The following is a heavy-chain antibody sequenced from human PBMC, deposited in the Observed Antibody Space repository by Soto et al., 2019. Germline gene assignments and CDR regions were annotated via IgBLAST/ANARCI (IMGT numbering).Heavy chain of an antibody. CDR1: GGSISGSY. V-gene: IGHV4-59*01. CDR3: ARSVAVPGAHIDY. D-gene: IGHD6-19*01. J-gene: IGHJ4*02. CDR2: VCYTGST. Sequence: NPSETLSLTCSVSGGSISGSYWSWIRQSPGKGLEWLGYVCYTGSTNYSPSLRSRVSISVDTSKNEFSLRLSSVTAADTAVYFCARSVAVPGAHIDYWGQGTQVTVSS.